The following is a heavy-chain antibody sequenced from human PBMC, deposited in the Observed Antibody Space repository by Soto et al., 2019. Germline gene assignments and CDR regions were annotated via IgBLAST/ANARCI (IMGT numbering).Heavy chain of an antibody. CDR2: IYTSGST. D-gene: IGHD5-12*01. Sequence: SETLSLTCTVSGGSISSYYWSWIRQPAGKGLEWIGRIYTSGSTNYNPSLKSRVTMSVDTSKNQFSLKLSSVTAADTAVYYCARGGMATTQTRFDYWGQGTLVTVSS. CDR1: GGSISSYY. V-gene: IGHV4-4*07. J-gene: IGHJ4*02. CDR3: ARGGMATTQTRFDY.